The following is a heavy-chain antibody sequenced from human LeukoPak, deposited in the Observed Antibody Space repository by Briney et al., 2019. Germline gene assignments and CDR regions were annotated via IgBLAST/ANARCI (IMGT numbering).Heavy chain of an antibody. CDR2: IIPIFGTA. V-gene: IGHV1-69*06. J-gene: IGHJ6*03. CDR3: VRDVGDLAPPSYYMDV. D-gene: IGHD2-15*01. Sequence: PTASVKVSCKACGGTFSGDAISWVRQAPGQGLEWMGRIIPIFGTANYAQKFQGRVTITADKSTSTAYMELSSLRSEDTAVYYCVRDVGDLAPPSYYMDVWGKGTTVTVSS. CDR1: GGTFSGDA.